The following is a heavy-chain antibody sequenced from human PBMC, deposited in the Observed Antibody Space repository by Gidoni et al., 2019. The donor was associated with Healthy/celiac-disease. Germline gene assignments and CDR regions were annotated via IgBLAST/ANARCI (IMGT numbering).Heavy chain of an antibody. V-gene: IGHV1-69*01. CDR2: IIPIFGTA. Sequence: QVQLVQSGAEVKKPGSSVKVSCKASGGTFSSHAISWVRQAPGQGLEWMGGIIPIFGTANYAQKVQGRVTITADESTSTAYMELSSLRSEDTAVYYCARDGSGGVSYYYGMDVWGQGTTVTVSS. J-gene: IGHJ6*02. CDR1: GGTFSSHA. CDR3: ARDGSGGVSYYYGMDV. D-gene: IGHD3-16*01.